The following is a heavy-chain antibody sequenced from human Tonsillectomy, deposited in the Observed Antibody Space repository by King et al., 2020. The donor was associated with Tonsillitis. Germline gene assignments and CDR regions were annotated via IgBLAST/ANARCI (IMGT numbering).Heavy chain of an antibody. CDR1: GYTFIDYY. CDR3: ARVPFSYGQYYFDY. V-gene: IGHV1-2*02. D-gene: IGHD3-16*01. J-gene: IGHJ4*02. Sequence: QLVQSGAEVKKPGASVKASCKTSGYTFIDYYIHWVRQAPGQGLEYMGWITPNSGGTNYAQKFQGRVTVTRDTSISTAYMELSRLTSDDTAVYYCARVPFSYGQYYFDYWGQGTLVTVSS. CDR2: ITPNSGGT.